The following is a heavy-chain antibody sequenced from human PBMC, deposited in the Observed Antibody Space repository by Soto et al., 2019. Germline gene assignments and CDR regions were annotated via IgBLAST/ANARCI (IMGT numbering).Heavy chain of an antibody. CDR1: GYSISSGYY. Sequence: SETLSLTXAVSGYSISSGYYWGWIRQPPGKGLEWIGSIYHSGSTYYNPSLKSRVTISVDTSKNQFSLKLSSVTAADTAVYYCARDLVIAVASGLDPWGQGTLVTVSS. CDR2: IYHSGST. V-gene: IGHV4-38-2*02. J-gene: IGHJ5*02. D-gene: IGHD6-19*01. CDR3: ARDLVIAVASGLDP.